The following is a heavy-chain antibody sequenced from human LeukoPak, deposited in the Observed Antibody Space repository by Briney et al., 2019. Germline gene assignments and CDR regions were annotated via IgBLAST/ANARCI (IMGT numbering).Heavy chain of an antibody. CDR1: GGTFTSYA. CDR3: TRKLRLGGNWFDP. D-gene: IGHD1-26*01. Sequence: SSVKVSCKTSGGTFTSYAITWVRQAPGQGLEWMGKIIPISGTTNYAQKFQGRVTFTADESTSTAYMELSSLRSEDTALYYCTRKLRLGGNWFDPWGQGTLVTVSS. V-gene: IGHV1-69*15. CDR2: IIPISGTT. J-gene: IGHJ5*02.